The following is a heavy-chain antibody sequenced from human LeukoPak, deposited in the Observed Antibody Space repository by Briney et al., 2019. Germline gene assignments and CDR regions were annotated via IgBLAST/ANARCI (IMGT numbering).Heavy chain of an antibody. CDR1: GHTFTSYA. Sequence: ASVKVSCKASGHTFTSYAMHWVRQAPGQRLEWMGWINAGNGNTKYSQKFQGRVTITRDTSASTAYMELSSLRSEDTAVYYCARSSSRYSSGWYGAWFDPWGQGTLVTVSS. D-gene: IGHD6-19*01. V-gene: IGHV1-3*01. CDR2: INAGNGNT. CDR3: ARSSSRYSSGWYGAWFDP. J-gene: IGHJ5*02.